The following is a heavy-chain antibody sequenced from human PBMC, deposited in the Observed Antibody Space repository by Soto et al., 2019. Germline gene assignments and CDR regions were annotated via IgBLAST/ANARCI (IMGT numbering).Heavy chain of an antibody. Sequence: GGSLRLSCAASGFTFSSYAMSWVRQAPGKGLEWVSAISGSGGSTYYADSVKGRFTISRDNSKNTLYLQMNSLRAEDTAVYYCAKGYCSGGSCYFPYYYYMDVWGKGTTVTVSS. CDR3: AKGYCSGGSCYFPYYYYMDV. CDR1: GFTFSSYA. J-gene: IGHJ6*03. CDR2: ISGSGGST. D-gene: IGHD2-15*01. V-gene: IGHV3-23*01.